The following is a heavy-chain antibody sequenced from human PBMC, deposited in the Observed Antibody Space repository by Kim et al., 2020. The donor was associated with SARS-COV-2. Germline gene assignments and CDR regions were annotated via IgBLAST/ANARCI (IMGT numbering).Heavy chain of an antibody. D-gene: IGHD6-13*01. Sequence: SETLSLTCTVSGYSISSGYYWGWIRQPPGKGLEWIGSIYHSGSTYYNPSLKSRVTISVDTSKNQFSLKLSSVTAADTAVYYCARITAAGTPIGWFDPWGQGTLVTVSS. J-gene: IGHJ5*02. CDR2: IYHSGST. CDR1: GYSISSGYY. V-gene: IGHV4-38-2*02. CDR3: ARITAAGTPIGWFDP.